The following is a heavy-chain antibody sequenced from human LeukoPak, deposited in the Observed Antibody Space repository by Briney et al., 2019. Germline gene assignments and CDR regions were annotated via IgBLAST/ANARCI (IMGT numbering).Heavy chain of an antibody. J-gene: IGHJ4*02. Sequence: ASVKVSCKASGYTFTTYAISWVRQAPGQGLEWMGWISGYNGNRVYAERFQGRVTMTTDTSTNTVYMDLRSLRSDDTAKYYCARSYYDSNGHLDYWGQGTLVTVSS. D-gene: IGHD3-22*01. CDR3: ARSYYDSNGHLDY. V-gene: IGHV1-18*01. CDR2: ISGYNGNR. CDR1: GYTFTTYA.